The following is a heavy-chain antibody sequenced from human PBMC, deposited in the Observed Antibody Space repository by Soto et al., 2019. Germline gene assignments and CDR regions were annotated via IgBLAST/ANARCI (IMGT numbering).Heavy chain of an antibody. CDR2: ISAYNGNT. V-gene: IGHV1-18*01. CDR1: GYTFTSYG. J-gene: IGHJ6*02. D-gene: IGHD3-3*01. Sequence: ASVKVSCKASGYTFTSYGISWVRQAPGQGLEWMGWISAYNGNTNYAQKLQGRVTMTTDTSTSTAYMELGSLRSDDTAVYYCARGRFLEWFPDYYYYYGMDVWGQGTTVTVSS. CDR3: ARGRFLEWFPDYYYYYGMDV.